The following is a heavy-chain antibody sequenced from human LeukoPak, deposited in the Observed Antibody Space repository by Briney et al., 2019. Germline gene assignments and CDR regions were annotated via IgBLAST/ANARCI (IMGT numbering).Heavy chain of an antibody. J-gene: IGHJ4*02. CDR2: ISSSRSDT. CDR3: ARDRLWEVGATPYFAY. Sequence: GGSLRLSCAASGFTLSDYYMSWIRQAPGKGLEWVSYISSSRSDTKYADSVKGRFTISRDNAKNSLYLQMNSLRAEDTAVYYCARDRLWEVGATPYFAYWGQGTLVTVSS. CDR1: GFTLSDYY. D-gene: IGHD1-26*01. V-gene: IGHV3-11*05.